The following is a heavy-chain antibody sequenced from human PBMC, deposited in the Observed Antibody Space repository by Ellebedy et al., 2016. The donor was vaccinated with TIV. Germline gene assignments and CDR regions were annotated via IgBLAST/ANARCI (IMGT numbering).Heavy chain of an antibody. CDR3: ASLVVVPAAAYLDY. D-gene: IGHD2-2*01. V-gene: IGHV4-4*02. J-gene: IGHJ4*02. Sequence: SETLSLTCAVSGGSMSTTNWWSWVRQPPGKGLEWIGEIYHSGSTSYNPSLKSRVTISVDKSKNQFSLRLSSVTAADTAVYYCASLVVVPAAAYLDYWGQGTLVIVSS. CDR1: GGSMSTTNW. CDR2: IYHSGST.